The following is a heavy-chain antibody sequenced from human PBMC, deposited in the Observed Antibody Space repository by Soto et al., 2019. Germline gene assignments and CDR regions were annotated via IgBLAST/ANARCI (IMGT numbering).Heavy chain of an antibody. CDR3: TKYRRTDAEGYSFDY. CDR1: GGSISGSY. CDR2: IHYSGST. Sequence: SETLSLTCTVSGGSISGSYWSWIRQTPGKVLEWVGYIHYSGSTNYNPSLKSRVTMSVDSAKNQFSLQLSSVTAADTAVYFCTKYRRTDAEGYSFDYWGQGARGTSPQ. J-gene: IGHJ4*02. D-gene: IGHD2-15*01. V-gene: IGHV4-59*01.